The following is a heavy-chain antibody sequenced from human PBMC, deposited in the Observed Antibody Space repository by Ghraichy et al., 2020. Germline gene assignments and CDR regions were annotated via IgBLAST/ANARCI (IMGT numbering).Heavy chain of an antibody. J-gene: IGHJ6*03. CDR1: GGSISDNSHY. D-gene: IGHD3-16*01. CDR2: MYHSGSG. Sequence: ESLNISCNVSGGSISDNSHYWAWIRQPPGKGLEWIGSMYHSGSGYYNPSLRGRVTISVDTSKKQVSLRLNSVTAADTAVYYCASGPFVHYYYMDAWGKGTTVTVSS. CDR3: ASGPFVHYYYMDA. V-gene: IGHV4-39*01.